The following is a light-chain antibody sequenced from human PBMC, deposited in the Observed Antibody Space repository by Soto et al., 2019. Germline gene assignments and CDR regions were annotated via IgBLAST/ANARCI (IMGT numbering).Light chain of an antibody. Sequence: DIXMXQSPXXXXXXXXDXVTXXXXASXXXXNFLNWYHQKPGKAPKLLIYGASSLQSGVPSRFSGGGSGTTFTLTINSVQPEDFGIYYCQQSHSSPRTFGQGTTV. J-gene: IGKJ1*01. CDR1: XXXXNF. V-gene: IGKV1-39*01. CDR3: QQSHSSPRT. CDR2: GAS.